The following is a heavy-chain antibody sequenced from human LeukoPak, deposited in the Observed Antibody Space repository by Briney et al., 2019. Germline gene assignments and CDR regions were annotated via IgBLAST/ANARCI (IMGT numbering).Heavy chain of an antibody. CDR1: GFSFSIYG. CDR3: AKERKKFVPDLDY. J-gene: IGHJ4*02. V-gene: IGHV3-30*02. CDR2: TRYDESQQ. Sequence: GGSLRLSCAASGFSFSIYGMHWVRQAPGKGLEWVAFTRYDESQQWYADSVKGRFFISRDNSRNTLFLQMNSLSPEDTAVYSYAKERKKFVPDLDYWGQGTLVTVSS. D-gene: IGHD2-2*01.